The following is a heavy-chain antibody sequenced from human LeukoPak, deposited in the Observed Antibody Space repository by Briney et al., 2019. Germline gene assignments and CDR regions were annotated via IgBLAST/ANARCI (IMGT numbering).Heavy chain of an antibody. Sequence: PLQTLSVTCSVTGGSISGGGYKWSWTRQHPRKGLEWIGYIYYSGSTYYNPSLKSRVTISVDTSKNQFSLKLSSVTAADTAVYYCARRSAAIGYNWLDPWGQGTLVTVSS. CDR3: ARRSAAIGYNWLDP. J-gene: IGHJ5*02. V-gene: IGHV4-31*03. D-gene: IGHD2-2*02. CDR1: GGSISGGGYK. CDR2: IYYSGST.